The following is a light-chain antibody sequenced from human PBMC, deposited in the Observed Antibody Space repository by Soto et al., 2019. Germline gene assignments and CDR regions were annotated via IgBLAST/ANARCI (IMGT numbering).Light chain of an antibody. Sequence: DIPVTQSPSFLSASVGDRVTITCRASQGISNYLAWYQQKPGRAPKLLIYTASTLHSGVPSRFSGSGSGTEFTLTISSLQPEDFATYYCQQFNNYPRTFGQGTKLEIK. CDR2: TAS. J-gene: IGKJ2*01. V-gene: IGKV1-9*01. CDR3: QQFNNYPRT. CDR1: QGISNY.